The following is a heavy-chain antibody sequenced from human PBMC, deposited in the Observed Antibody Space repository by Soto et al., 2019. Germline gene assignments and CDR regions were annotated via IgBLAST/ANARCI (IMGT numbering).Heavy chain of an antibody. Sequence: EVQLVESGGGLVQPGGSVIISCAASGFTFSGSAIHWVRKASGKGLEWLGRIKTRSYNYATAYTASLKGRFTIYREDSNNTAYMQMNSLKTEDTAVYFCSRLWAGGDDRDSPPYYLDSWGQGTLVTISS. J-gene: IGHJ4*02. CDR2: IKTRSYNYAT. CDR1: GFTFSGSA. V-gene: IGHV3-73*02. CDR3: SRLWAGGDDRDSPPYYLDS. D-gene: IGHD3-16*01.